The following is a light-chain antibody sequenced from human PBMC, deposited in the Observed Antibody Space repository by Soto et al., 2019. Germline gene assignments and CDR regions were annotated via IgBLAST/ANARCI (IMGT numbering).Light chain of an antibody. Sequence: EIVLTQSPATLSLSPGERASISCRASQSVSSCLAWYQQKPGQAPRLLIYDTSNMATGIPSRFSASGSGTDFTLTISSLEPDDFAVYYCQQRSNWPLNFGGGTKVEIK. CDR2: DTS. CDR1: QSVSSC. V-gene: IGKV3-11*01. J-gene: IGKJ4*01. CDR3: QQRSNWPLN.